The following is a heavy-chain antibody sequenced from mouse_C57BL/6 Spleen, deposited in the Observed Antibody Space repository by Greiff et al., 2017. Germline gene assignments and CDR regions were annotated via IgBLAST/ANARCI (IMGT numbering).Heavy chain of an antibody. CDR3: ARKNKLLRDPYWYFDV. D-gene: IGHD1-1*01. CDR2: ISSGSSTI. V-gene: IGHV5-17*01. Sequence: DVQLQESGGGLVKPGGSLKLSCAASGFTFSDYGMHWVRQAPEKGLEWVAYISSGSSTIYYADTVKGRFTISRDNAKNTQFLQMTSLRSEDTAMYYWARKNKLLRDPYWYFDVWGTGTTVTVSS. J-gene: IGHJ1*03. CDR1: GFTFSDYG.